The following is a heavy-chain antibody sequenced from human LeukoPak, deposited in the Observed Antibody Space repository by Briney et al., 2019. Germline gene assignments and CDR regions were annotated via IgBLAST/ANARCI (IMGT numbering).Heavy chain of an antibody. CDR3: AREEEGILFDY. Sequence: ASVKVSCKASGYTFTSYYMHWVRQAPGQGLEWMGIINPSGGSTSYAQKFQGRVTMTRDTSTSTVYMKLSSLRSEDTAVYCCAREEEGILFDYWGQGTLVTVSS. V-gene: IGHV1-46*01. CDR2: INPSGGST. D-gene: IGHD2-15*01. J-gene: IGHJ4*02. CDR1: GYTFTSYY.